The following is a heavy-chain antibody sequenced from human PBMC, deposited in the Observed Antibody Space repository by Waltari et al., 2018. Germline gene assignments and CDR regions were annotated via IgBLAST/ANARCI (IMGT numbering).Heavy chain of an antibody. D-gene: IGHD3-10*01. CDR3: AKDHIPGRDPAECFQR. CDR1: GFDFSTYA. Sequence: EVQLLESGGGLVQPGGSLRLACAASGFDFSTYAISWVRQAPGKGLEWVSSIKANGASTHYADSVRGRFTISRDNSKNTVFLQVNSLRAEDTATYYCAKDHIPGRDPAECFQRWGQGTLVIVSS. J-gene: IGHJ1*01. V-gene: IGHV3-23*01. CDR2: IKANGAST.